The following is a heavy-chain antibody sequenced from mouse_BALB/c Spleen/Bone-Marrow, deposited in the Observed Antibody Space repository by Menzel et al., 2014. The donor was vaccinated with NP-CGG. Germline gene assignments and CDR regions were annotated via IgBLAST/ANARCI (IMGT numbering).Heavy chain of an antibody. CDR2: INPSNGGT. CDR1: GYTFTSYY. CDR3: TRYGNYYFDY. Sequence: VQLQQSGAELVKPGASVKLSCKASGYTFTSYYMYWVKQRPGQGLEWIGEINPSNGGTNFNEKFKSKATLTVDKSSSTANMQLSSLTSEDSAVYYSTRYGNYYFDYWGQGTTLTVSS. V-gene: IGHV1S81*02. D-gene: IGHD2-1*01. J-gene: IGHJ2*01.